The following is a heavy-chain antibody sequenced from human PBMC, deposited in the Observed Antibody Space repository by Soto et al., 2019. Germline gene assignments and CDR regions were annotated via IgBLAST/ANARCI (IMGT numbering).Heavy chain of an antibody. CDR3: AILNGYGDL. J-gene: IGHJ4*02. D-gene: IGHD2-15*01. V-gene: IGHV3-23*01. CDR2: MSIGGEKT. Sequence: PGGSLRLSCAASGFSFSDYSMAWVRQTPEKGLEWVSGMSIGGEKTFYIDSVKGRFIVSRDSSRDTVYFQMNRLRVEDTAVYYCAILNGYGDLWGQGTLVTVSS. CDR1: GFSFSDYS.